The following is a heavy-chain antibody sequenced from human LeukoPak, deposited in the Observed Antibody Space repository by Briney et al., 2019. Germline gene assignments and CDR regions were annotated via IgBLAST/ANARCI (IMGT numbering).Heavy chain of an antibody. CDR1: GFGFSSYW. CDR2: IKQDGSEK. J-gene: IGHJ4*02. Sequence: PGGSLRLSCAASGFGFSSYWMSWVRQAPGKGLEWVANIKQDGSEKYYVDSVKGRFTISRDSAKNSLYLQMNSLRAEDTAVYYCARDFGSSSSFDYWGQGTLVTVSS. CDR3: ARDFGSSSSFDY. V-gene: IGHV3-7*01. D-gene: IGHD6-13*01.